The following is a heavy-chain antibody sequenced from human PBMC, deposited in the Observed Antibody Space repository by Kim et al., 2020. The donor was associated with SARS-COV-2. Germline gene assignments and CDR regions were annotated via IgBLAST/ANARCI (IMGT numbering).Heavy chain of an antibody. D-gene: IGHD1-26*01. J-gene: IGHJ4*02. CDR1: GYTFTSYD. CDR2: MDPNSGNT. CDR3: ARGTRGADY. V-gene: IGHV1-8*01. Sequence: ASVKVSCKASGYTFTSYDINWVRQTTTQGLEWVGCMDPNSGNTGYAQKFQGRVSMTRNTSISTAYMELSSLRSEDTAVYYCARGTRGADYWGQGTLVTVSS.